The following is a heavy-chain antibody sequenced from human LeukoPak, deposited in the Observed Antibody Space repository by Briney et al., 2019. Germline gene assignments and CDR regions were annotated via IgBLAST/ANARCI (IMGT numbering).Heavy chain of an antibody. Sequence: GGSLRLSCAASGFTFDDYAMHWVRQAPGKGLEWVSGISWNSGTIAYADSVKGRFTISRDNAKNSLYLQMNSLRAEDTAVYYCARDLVWEIPFDYWGQGTLVTVSS. D-gene: IGHD1-26*01. CDR1: GFTFDDYA. J-gene: IGHJ4*02. CDR2: ISWNSGTI. V-gene: IGHV3-9*01. CDR3: ARDLVWEIPFDY.